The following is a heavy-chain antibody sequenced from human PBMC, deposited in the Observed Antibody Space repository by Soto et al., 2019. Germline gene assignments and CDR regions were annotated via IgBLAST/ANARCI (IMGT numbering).Heavy chain of an antibody. V-gene: IGHV4-59*01. Sequence: SETLSLTCAVYGGSINSYYWSWIRQPPGKGLEWIGYIYYSGSTNYNPSLKSRVAISVDTSKNQFSLKLRSVTAADTAIYYCARGYNGGWYWNDYWGQGTLVTVSS. J-gene: IGHJ4*02. D-gene: IGHD6-19*01. CDR2: IYYSGST. CDR1: GGSINSYY. CDR3: ARGYNGGWYWNDY.